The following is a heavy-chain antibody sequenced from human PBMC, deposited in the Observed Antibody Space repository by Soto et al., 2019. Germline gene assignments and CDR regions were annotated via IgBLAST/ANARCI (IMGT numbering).Heavy chain of an antibody. CDR2: ISTSGSRT. CDR1: GFTFSSYA. J-gene: IGHJ4*02. V-gene: IGHV3-23*01. CDR3: AKLSARDYGDQIDH. D-gene: IGHD4-17*01. Sequence: GGSLRLSCAASGFTFSSYAMSWVRQAPGKGLEWVSTISTSGSRTYYADSVKGRFTISRDNSKNTLYLQMNSLRAEDTAVYYCAKLSARDYGDQIDHWGQGTLVTVSS.